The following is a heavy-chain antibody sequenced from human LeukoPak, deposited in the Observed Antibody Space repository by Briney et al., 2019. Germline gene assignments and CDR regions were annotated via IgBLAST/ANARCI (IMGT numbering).Heavy chain of an antibody. D-gene: IGHD2-2*01. J-gene: IGHJ4*02. CDR2: ISAYNGNT. CDR3: ARVEGVVVPAAMPYDY. V-gene: IGHV1-18*01. Sequence: ASVKVSCKASGYTFTSYGISWVRQAPGQGLEWMGWISAYNGNTNYAQKLQGRVTMTTDTSTSTAYMELRSLRSDDTAVYYCARVEGVVVPAAMPYDYWGQGTLVTVSS. CDR1: GYTFTSYG.